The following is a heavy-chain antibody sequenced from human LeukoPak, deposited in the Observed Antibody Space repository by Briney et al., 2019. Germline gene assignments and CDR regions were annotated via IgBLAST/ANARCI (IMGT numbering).Heavy chain of an antibody. CDR1: GGSISSGDYY. Sequence: PSETLSLTCTVSGGSISSGDYYWSWIRQPPGKGLEWIGYIYYSGSTYYNPSLKSRVTISVGTSKNQFSLKLSSVTAADTAVYYCARANDFWSGYGSFDYWGQGTLVTASS. CDR2: IYYSGST. CDR3: ARANDFWSGYGSFDY. V-gene: IGHV4-30-4*08. D-gene: IGHD3-3*01. J-gene: IGHJ4*02.